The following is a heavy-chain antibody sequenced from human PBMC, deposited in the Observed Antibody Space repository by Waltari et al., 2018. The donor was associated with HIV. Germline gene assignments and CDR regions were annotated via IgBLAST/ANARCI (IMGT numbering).Heavy chain of an antibody. V-gene: IGHV4-61*02. CDR1: GGSISSGSYY. J-gene: IGHJ3*02. Sequence: QVQLQESGPGLVKPSQTLSLTCTVSGGSISSGSYYWSWIRQPAGEGREWIGRIYTRGSTNDNPSLKSRVTISVDTSKNQFSLKLSSVTAADTAVYYCAAESSGYLDASDIWGQGTMVTVSS. CDR3: AAESSGYLDASDI. D-gene: IGHD3-22*01. CDR2: IYTRGST.